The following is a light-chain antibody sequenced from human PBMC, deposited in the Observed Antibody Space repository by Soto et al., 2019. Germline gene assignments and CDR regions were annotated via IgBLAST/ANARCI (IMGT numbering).Light chain of an antibody. V-gene: IGKV3-15*01. CDR2: GAS. J-gene: IGKJ4*01. CDR1: QSFCRN. Sequence: EMVMTQSPATLSVSPGERTALSCRASQSFCRNLAWYQQKPGQAPRLLIYGASTRATAIPARFSGSGSGTEFTLTISSLQSEDFAVYYCQQYKIWPEGFGGGTKVEIK. CDR3: QQYKIWPEG.